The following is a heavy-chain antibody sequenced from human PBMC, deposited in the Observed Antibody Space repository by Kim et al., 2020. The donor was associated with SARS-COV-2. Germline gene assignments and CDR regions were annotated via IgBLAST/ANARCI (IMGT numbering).Heavy chain of an antibody. D-gene: IGHD1-26*01. Sequence: SETLSLTCTVSGGSLSSYYWSWIRQPPGKGLEWIGYIYYSGSTNYNPSLKSRVTISVDTSKNQFSLKLSSVTAADTAVYYCARGTTYSGSYRWDYWGQGTLVTVSS. V-gene: IGHV4-59*01. J-gene: IGHJ4*02. CDR2: IYYSGST. CDR3: ARGTTYSGSYRWDY. CDR1: GGSLSSYY.